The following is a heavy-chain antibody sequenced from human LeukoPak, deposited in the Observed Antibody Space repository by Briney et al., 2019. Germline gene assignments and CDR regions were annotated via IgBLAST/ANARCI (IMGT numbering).Heavy chain of an antibody. D-gene: IGHD4-11*01. CDR2: IYSGGST. CDR3: ARVVTTGPPDY. CDR1: GFTVSSNY. V-gene: IGHV3-66*02. Sequence: PGGSLRLSCAASGFTVSSNYMSWVRQAPGKGLEWVSVIYSGGSTYYADSVKGRFTISRDNSKNTLYLQMNSLRAEDTAVYYCARVVTTGPPDYWGQGTLVTVSS. J-gene: IGHJ4*02.